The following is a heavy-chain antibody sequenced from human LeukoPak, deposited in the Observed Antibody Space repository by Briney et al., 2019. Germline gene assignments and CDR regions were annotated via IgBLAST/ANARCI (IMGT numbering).Heavy chain of an antibody. CDR2: ISSSSSYI. V-gene: IGHV3-21*01. D-gene: IGHD4-17*01. J-gene: IGHJ5*02. CDR1: GFTFSSYS. Sequence: GGSLRLSCAASGFTFSSYSMNWVRQAPGEGLEWVSSISSSSSYIYYADSVKGRFTISRDNAENSLYLQMNSPRAEDTAVYYCARDMATTLDPWGQGTLVTVSS. CDR3: ARDMATTLDP.